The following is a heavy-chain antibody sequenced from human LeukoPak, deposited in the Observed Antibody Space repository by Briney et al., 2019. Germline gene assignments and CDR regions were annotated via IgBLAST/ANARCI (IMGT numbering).Heavy chain of an antibody. D-gene: IGHD2-2*01. J-gene: IGHJ5*02. CDR3: ARHCYCSSTSCYPSYWFDP. CDR2: LYYSGST. V-gene: IGHV4-39*01. CDR1: GGSISSSSYY. Sequence: SETLSLTCSVSGGSISSSSYYWGWIRQPPGKGLEWIGSLYYSGSTYYNPSLKSRVTISVDTSKNQFSLKLSSVTAAGTAVYYCARHCYCSSTSCYPSYWFDPWGQGTLVTVSS.